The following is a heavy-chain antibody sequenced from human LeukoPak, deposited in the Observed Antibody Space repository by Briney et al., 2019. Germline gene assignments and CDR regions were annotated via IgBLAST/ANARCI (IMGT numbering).Heavy chain of an antibody. CDR1: GYTFTSYD. D-gene: IGHD2-2*01. J-gene: IGHJ5*02. V-gene: IGHV1-8*03. Sequence: ASVKVSCKASGYTFTSYDINWVRQATGQGLECMGWMNPNSGNTGYAQKFQGRVTITRNTSISTAYMELSSLRSEDTAVYYCARGFGYCSSTSCYAGSDPWGQGTLVTVSS. CDR3: ARGFGYCSSTSCYAGSDP. CDR2: MNPNSGNT.